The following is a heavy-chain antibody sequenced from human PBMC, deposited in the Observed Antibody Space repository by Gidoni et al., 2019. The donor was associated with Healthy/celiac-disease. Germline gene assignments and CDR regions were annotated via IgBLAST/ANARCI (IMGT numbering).Heavy chain of an antibody. J-gene: IGHJ6*02. CDR3: AVVVAANYYYYGMDV. CDR1: GGSVRSGSYY. V-gene: IGHV4-61*01. CDR2: IYYSGST. D-gene: IGHD2-15*01. Sequence: QVQLQESGPGLVKPSETLSLTCTAPGGSVRSGSYYWSWIRQPPGKGLELIGYIYYSGSTNYNPSLKSRVTISVDTSKNQFSLKLSSVTAADTAVYYCAVVVAANYYYYGMDVWGQGTTVTVSS.